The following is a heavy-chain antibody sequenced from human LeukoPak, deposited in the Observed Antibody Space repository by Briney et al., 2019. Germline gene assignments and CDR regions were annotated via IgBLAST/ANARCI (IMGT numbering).Heavy chain of an antibody. V-gene: IGHV3-66*02. J-gene: IGHJ4*02. CDR1: GFTVSTTY. D-gene: IGHD1-26*01. Sequence: GGCLRLSCAASGFTVSTTYLSWVRQAPGKGLEWVSVVYSGGNTYYTDSVKGRFTISRDNSKNTLYLQMNSLRAEDTAVYYCASNGENSGTFLQFDCWGQGTLVTVSS. CDR3: ASNGENSGTFLQFDC. CDR2: VYSGGNT.